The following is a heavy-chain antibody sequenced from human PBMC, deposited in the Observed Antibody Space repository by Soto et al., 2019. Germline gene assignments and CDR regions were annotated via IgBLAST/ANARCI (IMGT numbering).Heavy chain of an antibody. V-gene: IGHV4-31*03. D-gene: IGHD4-17*01. CDR3: ARVTTVTTLGIYYYYYGMDV. J-gene: IGHJ6*02. CDR1: GGSISSGGYY. Sequence: SETLSLTCTVSGGSISSGGYYWSWIRQHPGKGLEWIGYIYYSGGTYYNPSLKSRVTISVDTSKNQFSLKLSSVTAADTAVYYCARVTTVTTLGIYYYYYGMDVWGQGTTVTVSS. CDR2: IYYSGGT.